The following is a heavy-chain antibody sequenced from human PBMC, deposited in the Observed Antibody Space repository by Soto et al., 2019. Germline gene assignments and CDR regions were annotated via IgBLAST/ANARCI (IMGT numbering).Heavy chain of an antibody. Sequence: SETLSLTCTVSGGSISSYYWSWIRQLPGKGLEWIGYIYYSGSTNYNPSLKSRVTISVDTSKNQFSLKLSSVTAADTAVYYCSGGISLVGIFIDDYGREVWGQGVTVT. CDR1: GGSISSYY. J-gene: IGHJ6*01. V-gene: IGHV4-59*01. CDR2: IYYSGST. CDR3: SGGISLVGIFIDDYGREV. D-gene: IGHD1-20*01.